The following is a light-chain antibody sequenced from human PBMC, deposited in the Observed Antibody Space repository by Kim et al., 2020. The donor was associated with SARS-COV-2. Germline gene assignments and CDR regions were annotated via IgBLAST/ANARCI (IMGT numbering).Light chain of an antibody. CDR3: QQSYTTPRT. CDR2: AAS. J-gene: IGKJ5*01. CDR1: QSITNY. Sequence: DIQMTQSPSSLSASVGDRVTITCRASQSITNYLSWYQQKPGKAPNLLIYAASSLQSGVPSRFSGSRSGADFTLTISSLQPEDFATYYCQQSYTTPRTFGQGTRLEIK. V-gene: IGKV1-39*01.